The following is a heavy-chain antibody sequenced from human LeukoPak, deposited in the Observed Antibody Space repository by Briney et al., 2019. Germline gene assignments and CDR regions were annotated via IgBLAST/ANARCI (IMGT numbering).Heavy chain of an antibody. Sequence: PGGSLRLSCAASGFTFSSYAMSWVRQAPGKGVEWVSAISGSGGSTYYADSVKGRFTISRDNSKHTLYLQMNSLRAEDTAVYYCAKVLYGESYYYYYGMDVWGQGTTVTVSS. J-gene: IGHJ6*02. CDR2: ISGSGGST. V-gene: IGHV3-23*01. CDR1: GFTFSSYA. D-gene: IGHD3-3*01. CDR3: AKVLYGESYYYYYGMDV.